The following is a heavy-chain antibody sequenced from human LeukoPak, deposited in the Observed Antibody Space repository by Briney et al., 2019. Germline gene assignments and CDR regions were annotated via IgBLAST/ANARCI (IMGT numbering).Heavy chain of an antibody. CDR2: IYSGSST. Sequence: GGSLRLSCAASGFTVSSNYMSWVRQAPGKGLEWVSVIYSGSSTYYADSVKGRFTISRDNSKNTLYLQMDSLRAEDPAVYYCARDLTYWGQGTLVTVSS. CDR1: GFTVSSNY. J-gene: IGHJ4*02. V-gene: IGHV3-53*01. CDR3: ARDLTY.